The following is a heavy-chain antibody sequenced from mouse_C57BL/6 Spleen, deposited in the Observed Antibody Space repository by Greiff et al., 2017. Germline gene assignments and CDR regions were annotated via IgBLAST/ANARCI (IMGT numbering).Heavy chain of an antibody. CDR1: GFSFTSYG. Sequence: VKLQESGPGLVAPSQSLSITCTVSGFSFTSYGVHWVRQPPGKGLEWLVVIWSDGGTTYNSAMKSRLGISKDNSTTQVVLKINSRQTDDTATDYCARNGGAMDNWGQGTSVTVSS. CDR3: ARNGGAMDN. J-gene: IGHJ4*01. V-gene: IGHV2-6*02. CDR2: IWSDGGT.